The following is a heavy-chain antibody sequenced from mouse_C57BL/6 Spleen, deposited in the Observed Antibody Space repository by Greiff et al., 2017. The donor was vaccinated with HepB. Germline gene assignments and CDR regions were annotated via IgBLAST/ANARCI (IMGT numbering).Heavy chain of an antibody. CDR1: GYSITSGYY. CDR2: ISYDGSN. Sequence: QLQESGPGLVKPSQSLSLTCSVTGYSITSGYYWNWIRQFPGNKLEWMGYISYDGSNNYNPSLKNRISITRDTSKNQFFLKLNSVTTEDTATYYCARGGDYSNYVNAMDYWGQGTSVTVSS. V-gene: IGHV3-6*01. D-gene: IGHD2-5*01. J-gene: IGHJ4*01. CDR3: ARGGDYSNYVNAMDY.